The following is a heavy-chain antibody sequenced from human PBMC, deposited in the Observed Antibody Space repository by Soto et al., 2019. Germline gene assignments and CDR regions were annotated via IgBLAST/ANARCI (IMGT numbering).Heavy chain of an antibody. V-gene: IGHV3-30*18. CDR2: ISYDGSNK. CDR1: GFIFNTYG. Sequence: GGSLRLSCAASGFIFNTYGMHWVRQAPGKGLEWVAVISYDGSNKYYAGSVKGRLTISRDNSKNTLYLQMNSLRAEDTAVYYCAKGQHCSTTSCYFYFYGMDVWGQGTKXTVSS. J-gene: IGHJ6*02. CDR3: AKGQHCSTTSCYFYFYGMDV. D-gene: IGHD2-2*01.